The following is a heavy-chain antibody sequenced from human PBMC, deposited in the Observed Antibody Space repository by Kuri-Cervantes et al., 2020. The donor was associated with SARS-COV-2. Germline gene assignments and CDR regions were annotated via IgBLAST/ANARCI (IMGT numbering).Heavy chain of an antibody. Sequence: GESLKISCAASGFTFSSCGMHWVRQAPGKGLEWVAVIWYDGSNKYYADSVKGRFTISRDNSKNTLYLQMNSLRAEDTAVYYCARAMWPYHYDSSGLIFDYWGQGTLVTVSS. J-gene: IGHJ4*02. D-gene: IGHD3-22*01. CDR2: IWYDGSNK. V-gene: IGHV3-33*01. CDR3: ARAMWPYHYDSSGLIFDY. CDR1: GFTFSSCG.